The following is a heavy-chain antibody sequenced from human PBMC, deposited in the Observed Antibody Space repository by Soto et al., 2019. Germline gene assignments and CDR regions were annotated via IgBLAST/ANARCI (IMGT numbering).Heavy chain of an antibody. CDR3: TSRPSGMTYHAVFDF. CDR2: IKPDGSET. CDR1: GLTFSGHW. V-gene: IGHV3-7*03. J-gene: IGHJ4*02. Sequence: GSLRLSCAASGLTFSGHWMTWVRQTPGEGLQWVAAIKPDGSETFYVDSVKGRFTISRDNARNSLFLQMDSLRAEDTAVYYCTSRPSGMTYHAVFDFWGQGTLVTVSS. D-gene: IGHD2-21*02.